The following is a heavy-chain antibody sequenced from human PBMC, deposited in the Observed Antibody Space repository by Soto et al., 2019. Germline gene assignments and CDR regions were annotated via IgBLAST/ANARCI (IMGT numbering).Heavy chain of an antibody. CDR2: IWYDGSNK. J-gene: IGHJ4*02. D-gene: IGHD1-26*01. Sequence: QVQLVESGGGVVQPGRSLRLSCAASGLTFSSYGMHWVRQAPGKGLEWVAVIWYDGSNKYYVDSVKGRFTISRDNSKITLYLQMTSLSAEDTVVYYCARDRARLSGSCGHFDYWGQGMLVTGSS. CDR1: GLTFSSYG. V-gene: IGHV3-33*01. CDR3: ARDRARLSGSCGHFDY.